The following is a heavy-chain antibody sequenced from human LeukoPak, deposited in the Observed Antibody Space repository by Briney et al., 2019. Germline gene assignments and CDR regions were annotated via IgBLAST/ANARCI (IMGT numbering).Heavy chain of an antibody. Sequence: GGSLRLSCAASGFTFSDYYMTWIRQAPGQGPEWISYISSSGGTIFYADSVKGRFTISRDNAKNSVYLQMNSLRAEDTAVYYCATGPSGYFFNYWGQGTLVSVSS. J-gene: IGHJ4*02. CDR3: ATGPSGYFFNY. CDR1: GFTFSDYY. D-gene: IGHD2-8*02. V-gene: IGHV3-11*04. CDR2: ISSSGGTI.